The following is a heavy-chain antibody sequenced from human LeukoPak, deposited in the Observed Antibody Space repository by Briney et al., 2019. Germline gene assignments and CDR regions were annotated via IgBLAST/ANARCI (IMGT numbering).Heavy chain of an antibody. Sequence: PSETLSLTCTVSGGSISSYYWSWIRQPPGKGLEWTGYIYYSGSTNYNPSLKSRVTISVDTSKNQFSLKLSSVTAADTAVYYCAASPLGYCSGGSCLLVHWGQGTLVTVSS. CDR3: AASPLGYCSGGSCLLVH. CDR1: GGSISSYY. D-gene: IGHD2-15*01. J-gene: IGHJ1*01. V-gene: IGHV4-59*01. CDR2: IYYSGST.